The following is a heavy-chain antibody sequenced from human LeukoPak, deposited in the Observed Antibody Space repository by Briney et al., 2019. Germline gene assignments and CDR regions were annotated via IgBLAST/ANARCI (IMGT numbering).Heavy chain of an antibody. J-gene: IGHJ5*02. CDR3: ARDIGVVVVPAALNDNWFDP. D-gene: IGHD2-2*01. V-gene: IGHV1-69*13. CDR1: GGTFSSYA. Sequence: SVKVSCKASGGTFSSYAISWVRQAPGQGLEWMGGIIPIFGTANYAQKFQGRVTITADESTSTAYMELSSLKSEDTAVYYCARDIGVVVVPAALNDNWFDPWGQGTLVTVSS. CDR2: IIPIFGTA.